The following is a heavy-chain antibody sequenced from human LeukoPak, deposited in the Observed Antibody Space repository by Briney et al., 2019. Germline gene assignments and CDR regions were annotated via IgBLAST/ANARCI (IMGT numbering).Heavy chain of an antibody. D-gene: IGHD2-2*01. CDR2: LSDSGAST. Sequence: GGSLRLSCAASGFTLTNYAMTWVRQAPGKGLEWVSALSDSGASTYYADSVKGRFTVSRDSSKNTLNLQMNSLRAEDTAVYYCATTTSPRDWFDPWGQGTLVTVSS. CDR1: GFTLTNYA. J-gene: IGHJ5*02. CDR3: ATTTSPRDWFDP. V-gene: IGHV3-23*01.